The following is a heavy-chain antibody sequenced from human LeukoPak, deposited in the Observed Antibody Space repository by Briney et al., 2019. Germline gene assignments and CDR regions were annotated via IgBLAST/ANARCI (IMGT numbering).Heavy chain of an antibody. CDR1: GGSISSYY. J-gene: IGHJ4*02. CDR2: IYYSGST. V-gene: IGHV4-59*12. CDR3: ARTAAGKDYYFDY. D-gene: IGHD6-13*01. Sequence: SETLSLTCTVSGGSISSYYWSWIRQPPGKGLEWIGYIYYSGSTNYNPSLKSRVTISVDTSKNQFSLKLSSVTAADTAVYYCARTAAGKDYYFDYWGQGTLVTVSS.